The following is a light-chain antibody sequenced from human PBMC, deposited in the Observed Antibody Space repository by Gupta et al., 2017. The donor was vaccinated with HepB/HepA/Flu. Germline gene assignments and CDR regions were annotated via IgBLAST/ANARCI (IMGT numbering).Light chain of an antibody. CDR1: QSVSSSY. Sequence: EIVLTQSPGTLSLSAGERATLSCRASQSVSSSYLAWYQQRPGQVPRLLIHGPSIRAPGMSDRFSGRGSGADFTLTISRMNPEDFAVYYCQQYGSEPQTLGEGTMVEI. CDR3: QQYGSEPQT. CDR2: GPS. J-gene: IGKJ4*02. V-gene: IGKV3-20*01.